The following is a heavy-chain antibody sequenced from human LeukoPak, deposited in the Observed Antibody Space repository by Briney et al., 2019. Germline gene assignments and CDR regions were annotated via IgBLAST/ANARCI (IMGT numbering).Heavy chain of an antibody. Sequence: SETLSLTCTVSGGSISSGGYYWSWIRQHPGKGLEWIGYIYYSGSTYYNPSFKSRVTISVDTSKNQFSLKLSSVTAADTAVYYCARDGCTNGVCYYGYWGQGTLVTVSS. D-gene: IGHD2-8*01. CDR1: GGSISSGGYY. V-gene: IGHV4-31*03. J-gene: IGHJ4*02. CDR3: ARDGCTNGVCYYGY. CDR2: IYYSGST.